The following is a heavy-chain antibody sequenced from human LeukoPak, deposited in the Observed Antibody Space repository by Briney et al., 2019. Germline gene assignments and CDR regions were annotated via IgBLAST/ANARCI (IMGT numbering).Heavy chain of an antibody. CDR1: GYSFTNYW. J-gene: IGHJ4*02. D-gene: IGHD6-13*01. CDR3: ARRVYTSTWYYFDY. Sequence: GESLKISCKGSGYSFTNYWIGWVRQMPGKGLEWMGIIYPGDSDPRYSPSFQGQVTISADKSISTAYLRWSSLKASDTAMYYCARRVYTSTWYYFDYWGQGTLVTVSS. V-gene: IGHV5-51*01. CDR2: IYPGDSDP.